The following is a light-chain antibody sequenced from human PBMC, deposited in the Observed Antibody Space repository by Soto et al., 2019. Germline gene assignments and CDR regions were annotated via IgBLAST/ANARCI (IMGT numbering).Light chain of an antibody. CDR2: GAS. Sequence: EIVLTQSPGTLSWSPGERATLSCRASESFARTYLAWYQQKPGQAPRLLIHGASSRATGIPDRFSGSNSGTDFTLTISRLEPEDSAVYYCQQYGASPLTFGGGTKVEIK. V-gene: IGKV3-20*01. CDR1: ESFARTY. CDR3: QQYGASPLT. J-gene: IGKJ4*01.